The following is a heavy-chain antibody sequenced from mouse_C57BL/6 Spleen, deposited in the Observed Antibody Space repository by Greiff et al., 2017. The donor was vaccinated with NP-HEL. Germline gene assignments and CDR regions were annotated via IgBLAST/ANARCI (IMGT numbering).Heavy chain of an antibody. J-gene: IGHJ3*01. CDR1: GYTFTSYW. V-gene: IGHV1-55*01. Sequence: VQLQQPGAELVKPGASVKMSCKASGYTFTSYWITWVKQRPGQGLEWIGDIYPGSGSTNYNEKFKSKATLTVDTSSSTAYMQLSSLTSEDSAVYYCARRGYDYDGGFAYWGQGTLVTVSA. D-gene: IGHD2-4*01. CDR2: IYPGSGST. CDR3: ARRGYDYDGGFAY.